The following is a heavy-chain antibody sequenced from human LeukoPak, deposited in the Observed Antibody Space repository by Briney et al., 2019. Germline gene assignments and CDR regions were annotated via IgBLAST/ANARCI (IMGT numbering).Heavy chain of an antibody. CDR2: ISYDGSNK. J-gene: IGHJ4*02. Sequence: GGSLRLTCAASGFTFSSYAMHWVRQAPGKGLEWVAVISYDGSNKYYADSVKGRFTISRDNSKNTLYLQMDSLRAEDTAVYYCARASGSYLYYFDYWGQGTLVTVSS. V-gene: IGHV3-30*04. D-gene: IGHD1-26*01. CDR1: GFTFSSYA. CDR3: ARASGSYLYYFDY.